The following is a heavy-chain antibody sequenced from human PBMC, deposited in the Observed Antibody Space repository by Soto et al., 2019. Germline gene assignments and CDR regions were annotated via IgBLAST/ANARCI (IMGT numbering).Heavy chain of an antibody. CDR3: ARCRLIAAAGTGSFYYYYGMDV. CDR1: GGSISSSSYY. J-gene: IGHJ6*02. Sequence: PSETLSLTCTVSGGSISSSSYYWGWIRQPPGKGQEKILSIYYSGSTYYYPSLKIRVTISVDTSKNQFSLKLSSVTAADTAVYYCARCRLIAAAGTGSFYYYYGMDVWGQGTTVTVSS. D-gene: IGHD6-13*01. V-gene: IGHV4-39*01. CDR2: IYYSGST.